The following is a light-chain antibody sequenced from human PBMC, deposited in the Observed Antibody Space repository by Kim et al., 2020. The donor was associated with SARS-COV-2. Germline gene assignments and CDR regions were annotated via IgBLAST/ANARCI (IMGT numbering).Light chain of an antibody. CDR1: SGSMASNE. Sequence: KTVTISCTRSSGSMASNEGQWYQQRPGSAPTTVIYDHSQRPSGVPERFSGSIDSSSNSASLTISGLETEDEADYYCQSYDSNNDWVFGGGTQLTVL. J-gene: IGLJ3*02. CDR2: DHS. V-gene: IGLV6-57*03. CDR3: QSYDSNNDWV.